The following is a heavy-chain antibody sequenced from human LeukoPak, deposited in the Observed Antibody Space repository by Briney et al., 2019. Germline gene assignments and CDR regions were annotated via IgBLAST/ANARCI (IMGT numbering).Heavy chain of an antibody. CDR2: IYSGGST. J-gene: IGHJ4*02. CDR3: AKERGAREPFDY. CDR1: GFTVSSNY. V-gene: IGHV3-53*01. D-gene: IGHD3-10*01. Sequence: GGSLRLSCAASGFTVSSNYMSWVRQAPGKGLEWVSIIYSGGSTYYTDSVKGRFTISRDNSDNTLYLQMNSLRAEDTAVYYCAKERGAREPFDYWGQGTLVTVSS.